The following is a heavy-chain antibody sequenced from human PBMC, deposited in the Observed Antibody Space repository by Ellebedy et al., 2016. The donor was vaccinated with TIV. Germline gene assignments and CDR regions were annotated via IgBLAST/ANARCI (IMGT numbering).Heavy chain of an antibody. CDR3: ARDPTARSTVTGLGDY. V-gene: IGHV1-3*01. CDR1: GYTFTSYA. CDR2: INAGNGNT. J-gene: IGHJ4*02. D-gene: IGHD4-17*01. Sequence: ASVKVSCKASGYTFTSYAMHWVRQAPGQRLEWMGWINAGNGNTKYSQKFQGRVTITRDTSASTAYMELSSLRSEDTAVYYCARDPTARSTVTGLGDYWGQGTLVTVSS.